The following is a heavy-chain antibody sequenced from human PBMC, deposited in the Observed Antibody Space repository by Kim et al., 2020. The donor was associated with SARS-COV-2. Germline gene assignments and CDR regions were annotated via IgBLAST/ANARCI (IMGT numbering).Heavy chain of an antibody. CDR2: ISSSGSTI. V-gene: IGHV3-48*03. D-gene: IGHD2-15*01. CDR3: ARVGPWTRWY. CDR1: GFTFSSYE. J-gene: IGHJ4*02. Sequence: GGSLRLSCAASGFTFSSYEMNWVRQAPGKGLEWVSYISSSGSTIYYADSVKGRFTISRDNAKNSLYLQMNSLRAEDTAVYYCARVGPWTRWYWGQGTLVTVSS.